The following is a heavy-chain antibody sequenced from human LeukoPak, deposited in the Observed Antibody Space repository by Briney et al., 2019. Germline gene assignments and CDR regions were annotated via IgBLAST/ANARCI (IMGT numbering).Heavy chain of an antibody. CDR2: IYPGDSDT. V-gene: IGHV5-51*01. CDR3: ARLRRAKIAAAGSYYFDY. J-gene: IGHJ4*02. D-gene: IGHD6-13*01. Sequence: GESLKISCKGSGYSFTSYWIGWVRQMPGKGLEWMGIIYPGDSDTRYSPSFQGQVTISADKSISTAYLQWSSLKASDTAMYYCARLRRAKIAAAGSYYFDYWGQGTLVTVSS. CDR1: GYSFTSYW.